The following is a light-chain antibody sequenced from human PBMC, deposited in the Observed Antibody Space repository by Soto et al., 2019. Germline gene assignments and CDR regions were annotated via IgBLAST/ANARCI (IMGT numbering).Light chain of an antibody. CDR2: TAS. V-gene: IGKV1D-12*01. Sequence: DIQVTQSPSSVSASVGDRVTITCLAGQYIGSWLTWYQHKPGKAPKLLISTASSLQSGVPSRFSGSGSGTEFTLTISSLQPEDFATYYCQQANSFPLTFGGGTKVEIK. J-gene: IGKJ4*01. CDR1: QYIGSW. CDR3: QQANSFPLT.